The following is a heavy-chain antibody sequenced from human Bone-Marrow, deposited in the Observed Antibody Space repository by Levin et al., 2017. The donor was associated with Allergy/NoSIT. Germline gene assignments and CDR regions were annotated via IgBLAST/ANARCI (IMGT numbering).Heavy chain of an antibody. V-gene: IGHV4-61*01. CDR3: ARDDYSDFTGWV. CDR2: ISSSGST. CDR1: GGSVSSDTYY. J-gene: IGHJ4*02. Sequence: SETLSLTCTVSGGSVSSDTYYWSWIRQPPGKGLEWIGYISSSGSTYYNPSLMSRVTISVHTSKNQFSLKLSSVTAADTAVYYCARDDYSDFTGWVWGQGSLVTVSS. D-gene: IGHD3-9*01.